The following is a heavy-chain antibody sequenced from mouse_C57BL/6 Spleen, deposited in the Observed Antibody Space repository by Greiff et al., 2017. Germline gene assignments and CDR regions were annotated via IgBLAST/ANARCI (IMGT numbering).Heavy chain of an antibody. Sequence: QVQLQQSGAELARPGASVKLSCKASGYTFTSYGISWVKQRTGQGLEWIGEIYPRSGNTYYNEKFKGKATLTAYKSSSTAYMDLRSLTSEDSAVYFCARYYGSSYYYAMDYWGQGTSVTVSS. V-gene: IGHV1-81*01. CDR1: GYTFTSYG. CDR2: IYPRSGNT. D-gene: IGHD1-1*01. J-gene: IGHJ4*01. CDR3: ARYYGSSYYYAMDY.